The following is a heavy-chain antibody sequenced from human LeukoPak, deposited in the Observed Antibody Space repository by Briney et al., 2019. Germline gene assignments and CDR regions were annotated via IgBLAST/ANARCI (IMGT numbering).Heavy chain of an antibody. CDR2: INHSGST. V-gene: IGHV4-34*01. J-gene: IGHJ4*02. CDR3: XXXXXXXFTDHNQPHDY. Sequence: SETLSLTCAVYGGSFSGYYWSWIRQPPGKGLEWIGEINHSGSTNYNPSLKSRVTISVDTSKNQFSLKLSAVTAADTGVYYGXXXXXXXFTDHNQPHDYWGQGTLVTVSS. D-gene: IGHD1-1*01. CDR1: GGSFSGYY.